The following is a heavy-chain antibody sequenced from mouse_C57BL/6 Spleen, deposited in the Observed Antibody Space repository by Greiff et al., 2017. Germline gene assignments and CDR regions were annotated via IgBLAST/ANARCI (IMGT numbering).Heavy chain of an antibody. V-gene: IGHV2-2*01. CDR2: IWSGGST. Sequence: LQESGPGLVQPSQSLSITCTVSGFSLTSYGVHWVRQSPGQGLEWLGVIWSGGSTDYNAAFISRLGISKDNSKSQVFFKMNRLQAEDTAIYYCARNRDYDGFAYWGQGTLVTVSA. J-gene: IGHJ3*01. CDR1: GFSLTSYG. D-gene: IGHD2-4*01. CDR3: ARNRDYDGFAY.